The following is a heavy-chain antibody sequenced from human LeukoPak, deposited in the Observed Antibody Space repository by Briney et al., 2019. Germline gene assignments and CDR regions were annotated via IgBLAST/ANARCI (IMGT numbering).Heavy chain of an antibody. CDR2: INPSGGST. D-gene: IGHD3-22*01. V-gene: IGHV1-46*01. Sequence: ASVKVSCKASGYTFTSYYMHWVRQAPGQGLEWMGIINPSGGSTSYAQKFQGRVTMTRDTSTSTVYMELSSLRSEDTAVYYCAREDPSRYYDSSGYFDYWGQGTLVTVSS. CDR1: GYTFTSYY. CDR3: AREDPSRYYDSSGYFDY. J-gene: IGHJ4*02.